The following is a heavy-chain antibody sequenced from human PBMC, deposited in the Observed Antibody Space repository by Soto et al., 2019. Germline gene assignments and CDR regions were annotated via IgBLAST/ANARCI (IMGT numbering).Heavy chain of an antibody. D-gene: IGHD3-10*01. J-gene: IGHJ4*02. CDR2: INPNSGNI. V-gene: IGHV1-8*01. CDR3: ARGRASGSYYLLDY. Sequence: SVQVSCKASGAPFTSYDINWVRQATGHGLEWMGWINPNSGNIGYAQKFQGRVTMTRDTAIRTAYMEVSRLRSDDTAVYYCARGRASGSYYLLDYWGQGTLVTVSS. CDR1: GAPFTSYD.